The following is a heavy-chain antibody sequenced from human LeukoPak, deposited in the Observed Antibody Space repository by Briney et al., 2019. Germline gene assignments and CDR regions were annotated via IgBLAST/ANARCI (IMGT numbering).Heavy chain of an antibody. Sequence: GGSLRLSCAASGFTFSSYSMTWVRQAPGKGLEWVSSISSSSSYIYYADSVKGRFTISRDNAKNSLYLQMNSLRAEDTAVYYCASLSMTTVTTSFDYWGQGTLVTVSS. J-gene: IGHJ4*02. CDR2: ISSSSSYI. D-gene: IGHD4-17*01. V-gene: IGHV3-21*01. CDR1: GFTFSSYS. CDR3: ASLSMTTVTTSFDY.